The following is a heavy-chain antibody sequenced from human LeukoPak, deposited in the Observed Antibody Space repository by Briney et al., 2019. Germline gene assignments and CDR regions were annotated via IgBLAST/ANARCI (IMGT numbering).Heavy chain of an antibody. J-gene: IGHJ4*02. D-gene: IGHD3-22*01. CDR3: ARAGGYDSSGYSYFDY. CDR1: GYTLTSYY. Sequence: GASVKVSCKASGYTLTSYYMHWVRQAPGQGLEWMGIINPSGGSTSYAQKFQGRVTMTRDTSTSTVYMELSSLRSEDTAVYYCARAGGYDSSGYSYFDYWGQGTLVTVSS. CDR2: INPSGGST. V-gene: IGHV1-46*01.